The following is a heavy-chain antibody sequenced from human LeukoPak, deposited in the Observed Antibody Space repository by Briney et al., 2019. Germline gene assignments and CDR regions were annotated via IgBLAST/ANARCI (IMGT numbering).Heavy chain of an antibody. CDR2: ISSSSSTI. CDR3: ARDYGSGSYYEA. CDR1: GFTFSSYS. D-gene: IGHD3-10*01. Sequence: GGSLRLSCAASGFTFSSYSINWVRQAPGKGLEWLSYISSSSSTIYYADSVKGRFTISRDNAKNSLYLQMNSLRAEDTAVYYCARDYGSGSYYEAWGQGTLVTVSS. J-gene: IGHJ5*02. V-gene: IGHV3-48*01.